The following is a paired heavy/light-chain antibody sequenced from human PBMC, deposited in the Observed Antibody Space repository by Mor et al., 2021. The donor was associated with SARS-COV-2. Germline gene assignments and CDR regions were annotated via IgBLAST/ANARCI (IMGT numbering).Light chain of an antibody. CDR3: QQYNSYWGST. V-gene: IGKV1-5*03. Sequence: DIQMTQSPSTLSASVGDRVTITCRASQSISSWLAWYQQKPGKAPKLLIYKASSLESGVPSRFSGSGSGTEFTLTISSLQPDDFATYYCQQYNSYWGSTFGQGTKLEIK. CDR2: KAS. CDR1: QSISSW. J-gene: IGKJ2*01.
Heavy chain of an antibody. J-gene: IGHJ4*02. CDR2: IIPIFGTA. V-gene: IGHV1-69*01. CDR1: GGTFSSYA. CDR3: ARAYCSSTSCPHLRRGYSYGLYFDY. D-gene: IGHD2-2*01. Sequence: QVQLVQSGAEVKKPGSSVKVSCKASGGTFSSYAISWVRQAPGQGLEWMGGIIPIFGTANYAQKFQGRVTITADESTSTAYMELSSLRSEDTAVYYCARAYCSSTSCPHLRRGYSYGLYFDYWGQGTLVTVSS.